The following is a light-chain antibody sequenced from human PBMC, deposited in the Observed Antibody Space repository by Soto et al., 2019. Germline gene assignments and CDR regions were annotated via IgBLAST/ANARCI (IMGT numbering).Light chain of an antibody. J-gene: IGKJ1*01. V-gene: IGKV3-15*01. CDR1: QNVATN. CDR3: HQATSGLRT. Sequence: IVMTQSPVTLSMSPGDRATLSCRASQNVATNVAWYQQKPGQAPRLLIYGASIRATGVPARFSGSGSGTEFPLTIDSLQSEDVAVFYCHQATSGLRTFGRGTRVE. CDR2: GAS.